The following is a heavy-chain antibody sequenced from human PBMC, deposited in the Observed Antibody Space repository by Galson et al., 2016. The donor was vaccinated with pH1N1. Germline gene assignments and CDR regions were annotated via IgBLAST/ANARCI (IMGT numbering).Heavy chain of an antibody. V-gene: IGHV1-69*05. CDR3: ARSPFYYNSYMDV. CDR2: IIAIFGTT. CDR1: GGIFNSNA. Sequence: SVKVSCKASGGIFNSNAINWVRQAPGQGLEWMGGIIAIFGTTNYAQKFQGRVTITTDESITSIVYMELRSLRSEDTAIYYCARSPFYYNSYMDVWGKGTTVTVSS. J-gene: IGHJ6*03.